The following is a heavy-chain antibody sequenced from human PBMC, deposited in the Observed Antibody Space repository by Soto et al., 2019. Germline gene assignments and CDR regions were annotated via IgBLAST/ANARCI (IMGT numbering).Heavy chain of an antibody. CDR3: TRLGGYSGYDSADY. V-gene: IGHV3-23*01. CDR1: GFMFDVYV. J-gene: IGHJ4*02. CDR2: IRGSGST. D-gene: IGHD5-12*01. Sequence: EVQLLESGEGLVQPGGSLRLSCAASGFMFDVYVMNWVRQAPGKGLEWVASIRGSGSTYYADSVKGRFTISRYNSERTVHLQMNSLRAEDTAVYYCTRLGGYSGYDSADYWGQGTLVTVSS.